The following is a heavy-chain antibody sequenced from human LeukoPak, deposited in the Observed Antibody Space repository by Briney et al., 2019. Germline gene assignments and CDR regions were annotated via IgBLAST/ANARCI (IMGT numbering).Heavy chain of an antibody. J-gene: IGHJ3*02. CDR1: GFIFNNYW. CDR2: VDGDGTGT. D-gene: IGHD3-22*01. V-gene: IGHV3-74*01. Sequence: SGGSLRLSCAASGFIFNNYWMHWVRQVPGKGLEWLSRVDGDGTGTSYADSVKGRFTISRDNAKNTLYLQMNSLRAEDTAVYYCARAPYYYDSSGASIWGQGTMVTVSS. CDR3: ARAPYYYDSSGASI.